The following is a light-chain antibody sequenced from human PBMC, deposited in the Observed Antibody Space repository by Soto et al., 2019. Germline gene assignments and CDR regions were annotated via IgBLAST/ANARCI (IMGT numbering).Light chain of an antibody. CDR2: EVI. CDR3: SSFTSTSTVI. V-gene: IGLV2-14*01. CDR1: SSDIGGHNY. J-gene: IGLJ2*01. Sequence: QSALTQPASVSGYLGQSITISCTGTSSDIGGHNYVSWYQLHPGKAPKVLIFEVIKRPSGVSTRFSGSKSGNMASLTISGLRPEDEGDYYCSSFTSTSTVILGGGTKLTVL.